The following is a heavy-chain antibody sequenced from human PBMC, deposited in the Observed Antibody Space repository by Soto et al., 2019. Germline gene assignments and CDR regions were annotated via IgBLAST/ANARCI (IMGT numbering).Heavy chain of an antibody. D-gene: IGHD2-15*01. J-gene: IGHJ4*02. CDR2: IKTYNGAT. V-gene: IGHV1-18*01. CDR1: GYTFTSYG. Sequence: QVQLVQSGAEVKKPGASVKVSCKPSGYTFTSYGVTWVRQAPGQGLEWVGRIKTYNGATNYAQKLQSIVTMTKDTSTNTAYMELRSLTSDDTAVYFCARYCSGGSCHTGVPDFLGQGPLVTVSA. CDR3: ARYCSGGSCHTGVPDF.